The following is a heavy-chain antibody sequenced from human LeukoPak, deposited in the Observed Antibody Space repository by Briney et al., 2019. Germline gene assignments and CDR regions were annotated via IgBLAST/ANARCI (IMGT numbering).Heavy chain of an antibody. CDR1: GYTFTGYY. Sequence: ASVKVSCKASGYTFTGYYMHWMRQAPGQGLEWMGWINPNSGGTNYAQKFQGRVTMTRDTSISTAYMELSRLRSDDTAVYYCARVAYCGGDCIAQNWFDPWGQGTLVTVSS. V-gene: IGHV1-2*02. CDR2: INPNSGGT. D-gene: IGHD2-21*02. J-gene: IGHJ5*02. CDR3: ARVAYCGGDCIAQNWFDP.